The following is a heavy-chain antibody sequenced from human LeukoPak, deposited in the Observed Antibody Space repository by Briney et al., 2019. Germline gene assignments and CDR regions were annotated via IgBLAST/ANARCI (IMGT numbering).Heavy chain of an antibody. CDR3: ARVFDYSSGLGTNP. Sequence: PSETLSLTCTVSGGSISSSGYFWGWIRQHPGKGLEWIGTIYYSGSTYYNPSLKSRVTISVDTSKNQFSLKLSSVTAADTAVYYCARVFDYSSGLGTNPWGQGTLVTVSS. CDR1: GGSISSSGYF. D-gene: IGHD6-19*01. V-gene: IGHV4-39*07. J-gene: IGHJ5*02. CDR2: IYYSGST.